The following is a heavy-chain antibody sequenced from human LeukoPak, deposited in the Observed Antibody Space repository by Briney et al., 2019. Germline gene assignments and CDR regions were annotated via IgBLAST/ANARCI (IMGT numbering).Heavy chain of an antibody. CDR1: GGSISSSSYY. CDR2: IYYSGST. D-gene: IGHD3-22*01. V-gene: IGHV4-39*07. J-gene: IGHJ4*02. Sequence: SETLSLTCTVSGGSISSSSYYWGWIRQPPGKGLEWIGSIYYSGSTYYNPSLKSRVTISVDTSKNQFSLKLSSVTAADTAVYYCARDGGHSSGYSVDYWGQGTLVTVSS. CDR3: ARDGGHSSGYSVDY.